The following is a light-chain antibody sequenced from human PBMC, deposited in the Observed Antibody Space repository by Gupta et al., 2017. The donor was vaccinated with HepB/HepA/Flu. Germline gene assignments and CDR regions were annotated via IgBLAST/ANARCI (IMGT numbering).Light chain of an antibody. V-gene: IGLV2-14*01. CDR2: NVS. Sequence: QSALTQPASVSGSPGKSNTIPCPATSSDVGDYTSVSCYQQHPGKAPKLLISNVSNRPSGVSNRFSGSKSGNTASLTISGLQAEDEADYYCSSFTYTMTLVVFGGGTKVTVL. CDR3: SSFTYTMTLVV. J-gene: IGLJ2*01. CDR1: SSDVGDYTS.